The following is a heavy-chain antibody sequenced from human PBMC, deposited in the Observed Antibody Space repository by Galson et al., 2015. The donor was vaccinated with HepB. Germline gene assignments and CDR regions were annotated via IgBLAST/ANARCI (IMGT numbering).Heavy chain of an antibody. D-gene: IGHD5-12*01. Sequence: SVKVSCKASGGTFSSYAISWVRQAPGQGLEWMGGIIPIFGTANYAQKFQGRVTITADESTSTAYMELSSLRSEDTAVYYCAREIVATNYFDYWGQGTLVTVSS. CDR3: AREIVATNYFDY. J-gene: IGHJ4*02. CDR1: GGTFSSYA. V-gene: IGHV1-69*13. CDR2: IIPIFGTA.